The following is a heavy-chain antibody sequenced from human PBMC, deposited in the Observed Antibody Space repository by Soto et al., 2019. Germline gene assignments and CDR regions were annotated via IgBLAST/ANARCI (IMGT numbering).Heavy chain of an antibody. Sequence: QVQLVQSGAEVKKPGSSVKVSCKASGGTFSSYAISWVRQAPGQGLEWMGGIIPIFGTANYAQKFQGRVTITADESTSTAYMELRSLRSEDTAVYYCARQPDSSGYRPDAFDIWGQGTMVTVSS. CDR3: ARQPDSSGYRPDAFDI. V-gene: IGHV1-69*01. CDR2: IIPIFGTA. D-gene: IGHD3-22*01. CDR1: GGTFSSYA. J-gene: IGHJ3*02.